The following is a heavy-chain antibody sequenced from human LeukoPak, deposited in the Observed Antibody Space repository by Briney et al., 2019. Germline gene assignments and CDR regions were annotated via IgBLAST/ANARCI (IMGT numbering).Heavy chain of an antibody. CDR3: AKAHMTSEDH. D-gene: IGHD4-17*01. V-gene: IGHV3-23*01. CDR1: GFTFGDSA. Sequence: GGSLRLSCTASGFTFGDSAMTWVRQAPGKGLEWISTISGSAVSTYYADSVKGRFTISRDNSKNTVHLQMRSLRTEDTALYYCAKAHMTSEDHWGQGTLVIVSA. J-gene: IGHJ4*02. CDR2: ISGSAVST.